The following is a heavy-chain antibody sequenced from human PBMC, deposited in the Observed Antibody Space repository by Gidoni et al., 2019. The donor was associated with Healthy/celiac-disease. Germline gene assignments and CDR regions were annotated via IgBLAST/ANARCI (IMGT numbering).Heavy chain of an antibody. CDR2: IKEDGSDK. CDR1: GFTFSSYW. V-gene: IGHV3-7*03. Sequence: EVQLVESGGGLVQPGGYLRLSCAASGFTFSSYWMSWVRQAPGKGLEWVANIKEDGSDKYYVDSVKGRFTISRDNAKNSLHLQMNSLRAEDTAVYYCARARIFKGAFDIWGQGTMVTVSS. J-gene: IGHJ3*02. CDR3: ARARIFKGAFDI. D-gene: IGHD3-3*01.